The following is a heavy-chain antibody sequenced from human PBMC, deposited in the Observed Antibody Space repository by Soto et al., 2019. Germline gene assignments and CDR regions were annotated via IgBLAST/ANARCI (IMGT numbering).Heavy chain of an antibody. Sequence: EVQLLESGGGLVQPGGSLRLSCRASGLAFGNYAMNWVRQVRGRGLEWVAGVSTNGRSTYYADSVRGRFTISRDNSKITVYLQMNSLRAEDTAVYYCAKDRAFNYFYGMDVWGQGTTVTVSS. CDR2: VSTNGRST. D-gene: IGHD3-10*01. CDR1: GLAFGNYA. CDR3: AKDRAFNYFYGMDV. V-gene: IGHV3-23*01. J-gene: IGHJ6*02.